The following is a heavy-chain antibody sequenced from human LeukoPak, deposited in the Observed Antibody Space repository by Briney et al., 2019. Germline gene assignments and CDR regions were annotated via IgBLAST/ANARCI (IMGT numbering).Heavy chain of an antibody. CDR1: GFTFSSYA. D-gene: IGHD2-8*01. CDR3: ARDRSDIVLMVYTYYFDY. J-gene: IGHJ4*02. Sequence: GGSLRLPCAASGFTFSSYAMHWVRQAPGKGLEWVAVISYDGSNKYYADSVKGRFTISRDNSKNTLYLQMNSLRAEDTAVYYCARDRSDIVLMVYTYYFDYWGQGTLVTVSS. V-gene: IGHV3-30-3*01. CDR2: ISYDGSNK.